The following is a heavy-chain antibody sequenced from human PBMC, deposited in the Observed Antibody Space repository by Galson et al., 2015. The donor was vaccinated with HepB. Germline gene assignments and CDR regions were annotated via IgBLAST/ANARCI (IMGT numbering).Heavy chain of an antibody. V-gene: IGHV3-7*01. J-gene: IGHJ6*03. Sequence: SLRLSCAVSGLTFSDDWMSWVRQAPGKGLEWVASVEDDGSEKYYVESVRGRFTISRDNAKKLVYLQMSSLRVEDTAVYYCARALRQLSVPDYYYYYYMDVWGRGTTVTV. CDR1: GLTFSDDW. D-gene: IGHD1-1*01. CDR2: VEDDGSEK. CDR3: ARALRQLSVPDYYYYYYMDV.